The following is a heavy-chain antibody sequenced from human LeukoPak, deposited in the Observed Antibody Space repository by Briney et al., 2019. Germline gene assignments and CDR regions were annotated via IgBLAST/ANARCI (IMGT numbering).Heavy chain of an antibody. CDR2: IKSKTDGGTT. D-gene: IGHD3-22*01. Sequence: PGGSLRLSCAASGFTFSNYGMHWVRQAPGEGLEWVGRIKSKTDGGTTDYAAPVKGRFTISRDDSKNTLYLQMNSLKTEDTAVYYCTTRSFFGTDSSGYHFDYWGQGTLVTVSS. CDR1: GFTFSNYG. J-gene: IGHJ4*02. CDR3: TTRSFFGTDSSGYHFDY. V-gene: IGHV3-15*01.